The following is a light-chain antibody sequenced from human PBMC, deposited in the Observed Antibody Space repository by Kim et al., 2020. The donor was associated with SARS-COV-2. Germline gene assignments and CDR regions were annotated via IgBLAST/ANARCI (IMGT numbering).Light chain of an antibody. Sequence: VSPGERATLSCTASQSGSSNLAWYQQKPGQAPRLLISAASTRATGIPVRFSGGGSGTDFTLTISSLQSEDFAVYYCQQYDKWPRTFGQGTNVDIK. V-gene: IGKV3-15*01. CDR1: QSGSSN. CDR2: AAS. J-gene: IGKJ1*01. CDR3: QQYDKWPRT.